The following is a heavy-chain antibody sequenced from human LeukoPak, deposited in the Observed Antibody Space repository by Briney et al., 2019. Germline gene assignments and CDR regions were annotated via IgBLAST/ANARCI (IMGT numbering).Heavy chain of an antibody. D-gene: IGHD6-19*01. V-gene: IGHV4-59*01. J-gene: IGHJ4*02. CDR2: IYYNGNT. CDR1: GDSIRTSY. CDR3: AVGWYYFHY. Sequence: PSETLSLTCTVSGDSIRTSYWSWIRQPPGKGLEWIGYIYYNGNTNYSPSLKSRVTMSVDTSKNQFSLRLSSVTAADTAVYYCAVGWYYFHYWGQGALVTVSS.